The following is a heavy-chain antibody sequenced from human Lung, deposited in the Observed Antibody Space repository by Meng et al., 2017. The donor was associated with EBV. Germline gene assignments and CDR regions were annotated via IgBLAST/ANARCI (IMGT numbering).Heavy chain of an antibody. CDR1: SGSISSDTSS. V-gene: IGHV4-30-2*01. D-gene: IGHD5-18*01. Sequence: QVPLQESGSGLVKPSQTLSLTLAVSSGSISSDTSSWNWIRQRPGKGLEWIGFVYRSGSTYYNPSLKSRVIISVDRSNNQFSLELNSVSAADTAVYYCARAKWGHSYGSEALYFDHWGPGTLVTVSS. CDR2: VYRSGST. CDR3: ARAKWGHSYGSEALYFDH. J-gene: IGHJ4*02.